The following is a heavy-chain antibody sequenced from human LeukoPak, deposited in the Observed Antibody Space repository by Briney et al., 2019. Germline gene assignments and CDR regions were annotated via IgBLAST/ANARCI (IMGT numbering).Heavy chain of an antibody. J-gene: IGHJ4*02. D-gene: IGHD6-19*01. Sequence: GGSLRLSCVASVFIFRNYAMSGVRPAPGKGLERVSGISGSGGDTDYADSVKGRFTISRDNSKNTLHLQMSSLRAEDTAVYYCARAVFRGSFYFDYWGQGSLVTVSS. CDR1: VFIFRNYA. CDR2: ISGSGGDT. CDR3: ARAVFRGSFYFDY. V-gene: IGHV3-23*01.